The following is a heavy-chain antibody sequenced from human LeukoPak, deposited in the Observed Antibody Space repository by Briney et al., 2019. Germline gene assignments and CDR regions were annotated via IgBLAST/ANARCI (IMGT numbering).Heavy chain of an antibody. J-gene: IGHJ1*01. V-gene: IGHV3-21*01. CDR2: ISSSSSYI. CDR1: GFTFSSYS. D-gene: IGHD3-22*01. CDR3: ARDSSGYYPLEYFQH. Sequence: GGSLRLSCAASGFTFSSYSMNWVRQAPGKGLEWVSSISSSSSYIYYADSVKGRFTISRDNAKNSLYLQMNSLRAEDTAVYYCARDSSGYYPLEYFQHWGQGTLVTVSS.